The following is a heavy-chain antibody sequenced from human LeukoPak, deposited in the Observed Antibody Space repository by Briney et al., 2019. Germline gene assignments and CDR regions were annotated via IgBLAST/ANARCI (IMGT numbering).Heavy chain of an antibody. V-gene: IGHV3-7*01. CDR2: IKQDGSAK. J-gene: IGHJ4*02. D-gene: IGHD2-2*01. Sequence: PGGSLRLSCAASGFTFSNYWMSWVRQAPGKGLEWVANIKQDGSAKYYMDSVKGRFTISRDSAKNSLYLQMNSLRAEDTAVYYCAKIYCTSTDCYYDYWGQGTLVTVSS. CDR3: AKIYCTSTDCYYDY. CDR1: GFTFSNYW.